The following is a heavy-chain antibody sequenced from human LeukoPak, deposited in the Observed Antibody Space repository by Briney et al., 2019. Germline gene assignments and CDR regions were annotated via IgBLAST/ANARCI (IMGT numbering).Heavy chain of an antibody. CDR3: ASRITVAGNYFDY. Sequence: PSETLSLTCTVSGGSISSYYWGWIRQPPGKGLEWIGSIYHSGSTYYNPSLKSRVTISVDTSKNQFSLRLSSVTAADTAVYYCASRITVAGNYFDYWGQGTRVTVSS. CDR1: GGSISSYY. D-gene: IGHD6-19*01. J-gene: IGHJ4*02. CDR2: IYHSGST. V-gene: IGHV4-38-2*02.